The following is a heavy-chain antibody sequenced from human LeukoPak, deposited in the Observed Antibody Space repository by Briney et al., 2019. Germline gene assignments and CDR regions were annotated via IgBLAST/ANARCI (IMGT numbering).Heavy chain of an antibody. D-gene: IGHD3-22*01. CDR2: ISGSGGGT. CDR1: GFTFSSYG. V-gene: IGHV3-23*01. Sequence: GGSLRLSCAASGFTFSSYGMSWVRQAPGKGLEWVSAISGSGGGTYYADSVKGRFTISRDNSKNTLYLQMNSLRAEDTAVYYCAKDPDSSGYYAADYWGQGTLVTVSS. CDR3: AKDPDSSGYYAADY. J-gene: IGHJ4*02.